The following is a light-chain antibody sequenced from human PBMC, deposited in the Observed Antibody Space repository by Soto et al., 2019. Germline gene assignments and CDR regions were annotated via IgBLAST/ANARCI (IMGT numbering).Light chain of an antibody. J-gene: IGLJ1*01. Sequence: QSVLTQPPSVSGSPGQSVTISCTGTSTDFVSYNRVSWYQQPPGTAPKLIIYEASNRPSGVPDCFSGSKSGNTASLTISGLQAADEADYYCSLYKSENTYVFGTGTKVTVL. CDR3: SLYKSENTYV. CDR1: STDFVSYNR. CDR2: EAS. V-gene: IGLV2-18*01.